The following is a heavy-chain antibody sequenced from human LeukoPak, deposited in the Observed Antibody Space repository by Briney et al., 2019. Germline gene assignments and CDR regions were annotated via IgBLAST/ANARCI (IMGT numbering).Heavy chain of an antibody. CDR2: ISAYNGNT. J-gene: IGHJ4*02. V-gene: IGHV1-18*01. D-gene: IGHD3-10*01. CDR3: ARGRTDYYGSGSPLPD. Sequence: GASVKVSCKASGYTFTSHGISWVRQAPGQGLEWMGWISAYNGNTNYAQKLQGRVTMTTDTSTSTAYMELSSLRSEDTAVYYCARGRTDYYGSGSPLPDWGQGTLVTVSS. CDR1: GYTFTSHG.